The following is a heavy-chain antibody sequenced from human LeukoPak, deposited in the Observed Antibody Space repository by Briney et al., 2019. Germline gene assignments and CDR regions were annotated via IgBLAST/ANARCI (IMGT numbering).Heavy chain of an antibody. V-gene: IGHV1-2*02. CDR2: INPNSGVT. D-gene: IGHD6-19*01. CDR3: ARGSTRDSSGWYGPGKWFDP. Sequence: ASVKVSCKASGYTFTDYYMHWVRQAPGQGLEWMGWINPNSGVTNYAQKFQGRVTMIRDTSISTAYMELSRLRSDDTAVYYCARGSTRDSSGWYGPGKWFDPWGQGTLVTVSS. CDR1: GYTFTDYY. J-gene: IGHJ5*02.